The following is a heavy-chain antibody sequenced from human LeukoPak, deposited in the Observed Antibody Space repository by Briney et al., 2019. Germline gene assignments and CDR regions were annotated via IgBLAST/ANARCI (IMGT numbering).Heavy chain of an antibody. CDR1: GGTFSSYA. Sequence: ASVKVSCKASGGTFSSYAISWVRQAPGQGLEWMGGIIPIFGTASYAQKFQGRVTITADESTSTAYMELSSLRSEDTAVYYCARDPNYYGSGSHSYFDYWGQGTLVTVSS. V-gene: IGHV1-69*13. CDR3: ARDPNYYGSGSHSYFDY. J-gene: IGHJ4*02. CDR2: IIPIFGTA. D-gene: IGHD3-10*01.